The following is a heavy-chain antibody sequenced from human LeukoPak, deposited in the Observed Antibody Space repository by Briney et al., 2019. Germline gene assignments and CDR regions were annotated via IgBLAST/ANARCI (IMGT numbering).Heavy chain of an antibody. CDR2: INAGNGNT. J-gene: IGHJ4*02. V-gene: IGHV1-3*01. CDR3: ARDLGYYGSGSYGEFDY. D-gene: IGHD3-10*01. Sequence: ASVKVSCKASGYTFTSYAMHWVRQAPGQRLEWMGWINAGNGNTKYSQKFQGRVTITRDTSASTAYMELSSLRSEDTAVYYCARDLGYYGSGSYGEFDYWGQGTLVTVYS. CDR1: GYTFTSYA.